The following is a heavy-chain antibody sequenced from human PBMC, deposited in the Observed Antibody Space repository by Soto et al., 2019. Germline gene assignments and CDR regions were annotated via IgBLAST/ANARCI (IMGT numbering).Heavy chain of an antibody. CDR3: AHKGPEDWPLDY. J-gene: IGHJ4*02. Sequence: QITLKESGPTLVRPTQTLTLTCAFSGFSLSTSGVGVGWIRQPPGKALEWLAVIYWDDSKHYSPSLRSRLTITKDASKNQVVLTMTNMDPMDTGTYYCAHKGPEDWPLDYWSQGTRVTVSS. CDR2: IYWDDSK. CDR1: GFSLSTSGVG. D-gene: IGHD3-9*01. V-gene: IGHV2-5*02.